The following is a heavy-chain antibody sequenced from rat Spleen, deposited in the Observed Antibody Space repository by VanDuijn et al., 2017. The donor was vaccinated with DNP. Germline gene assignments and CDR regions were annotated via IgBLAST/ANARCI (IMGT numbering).Heavy chain of an antibody. Sequence: EVQLVASGGGFVQPGRSLKLSCAASGFTFSDYNMAWVRQAPKKGLEWVATISYDGSSTYYRDSVKGRFTISRDNTKSTLYLQMDSLRSEDTATYYCARRGTTGAMDAWGQGTSVTVSS. CDR2: ISYDGSST. J-gene: IGHJ4*01. V-gene: IGHV5-7*01. CDR1: GFTFSDYN. D-gene: IGHD1-10*01. CDR3: ARRGTTGAMDA.